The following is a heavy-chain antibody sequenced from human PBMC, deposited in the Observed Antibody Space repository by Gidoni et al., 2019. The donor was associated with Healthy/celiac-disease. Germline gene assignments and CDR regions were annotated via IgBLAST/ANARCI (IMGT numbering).Heavy chain of an antibody. D-gene: IGHD1-26*01. Sequence: EVQLVESGGGLVKPGGSLRLSCAASGFTFSNAWMSWVRQAPGKGLEWVGRIKSKTDGGTTDYAAPVKGRFTISRDDSKNTLYLQMNSLKTEDTAVYYCTTEKIELREWEISYYYYYYMDVWGKGTTVTVSS. J-gene: IGHJ6*03. CDR2: IKSKTDGGTT. CDR3: TTEKIELREWEISYYYYYYMDV. CDR1: GFTFSNAW. V-gene: IGHV3-15*01.